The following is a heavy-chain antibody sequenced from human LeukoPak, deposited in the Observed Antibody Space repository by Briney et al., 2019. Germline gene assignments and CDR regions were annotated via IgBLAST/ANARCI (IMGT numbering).Heavy chain of an antibody. CDR3: ARDPAHLFYSSSSPTFDY. Sequence: GGSLRLSCAASGFTFSSYSMNWVRQAPGKGLEWVSSISSSSSYIYYADSVKGRFTISRDNAKNSLYLQMNSLRAEDTAVYYCARDPAHLFYSSSSPTFDYWGQGTLVTVSS. D-gene: IGHD6-6*01. J-gene: IGHJ4*02. CDR1: GFTFSSYS. CDR2: ISSSSSYI. V-gene: IGHV3-21*01.